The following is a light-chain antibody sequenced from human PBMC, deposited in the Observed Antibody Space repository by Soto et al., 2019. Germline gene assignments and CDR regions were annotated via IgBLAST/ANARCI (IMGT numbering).Light chain of an antibody. J-gene: IGKJ4*01. CDR3: QQYNNWPLT. V-gene: IGKV3-15*01. CDR1: PSVSSN. Sequence: EILRTQFADTVRVSPGERAILTCRASPSVSSNLAWYQQKPDQAPRLLIYGAATRASGVPAGFSCSGNGTEFTLTISCLESEDFALYNCQQYNNWPLTFGGGTKVDNK. CDR2: GAA.